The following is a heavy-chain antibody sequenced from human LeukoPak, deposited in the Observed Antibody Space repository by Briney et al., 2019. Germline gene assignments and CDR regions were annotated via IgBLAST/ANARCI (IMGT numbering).Heavy chain of an antibody. CDR2: ISTTNTM. CDR3: AREGPPFDS. Sequence: GGSLRLSCAASGFTFTDYYMSWIRQAPGKGLEWVAYISTTNTMSYSDSVKGRFTISRDNAKNSLYLQMSSLRADDTAVYYCAREGPPFDSWGQGALVIVSS. CDR1: GFTFTDYY. J-gene: IGHJ4*02. V-gene: IGHV3-11*01.